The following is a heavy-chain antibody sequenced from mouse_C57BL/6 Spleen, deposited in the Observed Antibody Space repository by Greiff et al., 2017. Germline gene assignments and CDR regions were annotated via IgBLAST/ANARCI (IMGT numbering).Heavy chain of an antibody. Sequence: QVQLQQSGAELMKPGASVKLSCKATGYTFTGYWIEWVKQRPGHGLEWIGEILPGSGSTNYNEKFKGKATFTADTSSNTDYMQLSSLTTEDSAIYYCASGDSSGLSYAMDYWGQGTSVTVSS. CDR1: GYTFTGYW. CDR2: ILPGSGST. V-gene: IGHV1-9*01. CDR3: ASGDSSGLSYAMDY. D-gene: IGHD3-2*02. J-gene: IGHJ4*01.